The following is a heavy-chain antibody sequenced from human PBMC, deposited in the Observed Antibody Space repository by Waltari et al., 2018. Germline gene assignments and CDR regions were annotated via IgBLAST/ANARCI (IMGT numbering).Heavy chain of an antibody. Sequence: EVQLVESGGGLVQPWGSLSLSCAASGFTVSTKYMSWVRQAPGKGLEWVAVIYAGGTTYYPDSVRGRFTISRDTSKNTVYLQMNSLRPEDTAVYYCAGHGYFGSGSHYFDSWGQGTLVTVSS. CDR3: AGHGYFGSGSHYFDS. CDR1: GFTVSTKY. V-gene: IGHV3-66*02. J-gene: IGHJ4*02. D-gene: IGHD3-10*01. CDR2: IYAGGTT.